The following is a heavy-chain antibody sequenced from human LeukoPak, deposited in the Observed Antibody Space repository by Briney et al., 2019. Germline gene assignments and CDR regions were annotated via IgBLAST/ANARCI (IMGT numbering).Heavy chain of an antibody. CDR1: GFTFSDYY. CDR2: IRSSGSTI. Sequence: GGSLRLSCAASGFTFSDYYMSWVRQAPGKGLEWVSYIRSSGSTIYYADSVKGRFTISRDNAKNSLYLQMNSLRAEDTAVYYCARYKRLDYSGSYFDYWGQGTLVTVSS. CDR3: ARYKRLDYSGSYFDY. V-gene: IGHV3-11*01. J-gene: IGHJ4*02. D-gene: IGHD1-26*01.